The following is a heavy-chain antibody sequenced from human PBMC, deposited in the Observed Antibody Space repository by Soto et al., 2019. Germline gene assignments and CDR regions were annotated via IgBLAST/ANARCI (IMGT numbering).Heavy chain of an antibody. Sequence: QVQLQESGPGLVKPSETLSLICSVSGGSISGFYWSWIRQPPGKGLEWIGYIYYSGGTDYSPSRQGRVTMTVDTSKNQFSLRLGSVTAADTAVYFCARGGWTLHSWGQGTLVTVSS. J-gene: IGHJ4*02. V-gene: IGHV4-59*01. D-gene: IGHD6-19*01. CDR2: IYYSGGT. CDR3: ARGGWTLHS. CDR1: GGSISGFY.